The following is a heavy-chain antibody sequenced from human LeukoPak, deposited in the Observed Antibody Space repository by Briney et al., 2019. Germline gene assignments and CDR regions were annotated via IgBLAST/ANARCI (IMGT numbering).Heavy chain of an antibody. V-gene: IGHV3-30*18. CDR1: GFTFSSYG. Sequence: PGGSLRFSCAASGFTFSSYGMHWVRQAPGKGLEWVAVISYDGSNKYYADSVKGRFTISRDNSKNTLYLQMNSLRAEDTAVYYCAKDESGWYPYYFDYWGQGTLVTVSS. J-gene: IGHJ4*02. CDR2: ISYDGSNK. CDR3: AKDESGWYPYYFDY. D-gene: IGHD6-19*01.